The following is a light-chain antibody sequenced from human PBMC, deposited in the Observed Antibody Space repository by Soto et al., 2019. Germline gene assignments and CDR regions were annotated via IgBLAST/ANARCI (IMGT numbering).Light chain of an antibody. Sequence: DIQMTQSPSTLSASVGDRVTITCRASQSFSGWLASYQQKQGRAPKLLIYDVFSLKSGVPSRFSGSGSGPEFTLTISSLQPEDFATYYCQQYHTYSLTFGQGTKVDIK. V-gene: IGKV1-5*01. J-gene: IGKJ1*01. CDR1: QSFSGW. CDR2: DVF. CDR3: QQYHTYSLT.